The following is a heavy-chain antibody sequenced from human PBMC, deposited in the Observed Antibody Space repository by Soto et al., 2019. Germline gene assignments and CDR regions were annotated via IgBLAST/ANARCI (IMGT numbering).Heavy chain of an antibody. J-gene: IGHJ4*02. CDR3: ARDRIMIPFGGGSGEWGIDS. Sequence: QVQLQESGPGLVKPSQTLSLTCTVSGDSITSGVHYWSWIRQHPGKGLEWIGYIFYSGISYYNPSLRSRATISVDTSQNQFSLTLRSGTPAHTAVSYYARDRIMIPFGGGSGEWGIDSWGQGTLVTVYS. D-gene: IGHD3-16*01. V-gene: IGHV4-31*03. CDR2: IFYSGIS. CDR1: GDSITSGVHY.